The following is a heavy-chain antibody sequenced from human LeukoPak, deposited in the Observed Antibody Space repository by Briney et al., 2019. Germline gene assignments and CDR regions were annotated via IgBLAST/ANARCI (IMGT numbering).Heavy chain of an antibody. CDR1: GFTFSAFW. V-gene: IGHV3-7*03. J-gene: IGHJ4*02. CDR2: IKEDGSKR. CDR3: VKVGYAASGSYYNPYFDH. D-gene: IGHD3-10*01. Sequence: GGSLRLSCEGSGFTFSAFWMSWVRQSPGTGLQWVADIKEDGSKRYYVDFVKGRFTISRDNARQSLYLEMNSLRAEDTAVYFCVKVGYAASGSYYNPYFDHWGQGTLVTVSS.